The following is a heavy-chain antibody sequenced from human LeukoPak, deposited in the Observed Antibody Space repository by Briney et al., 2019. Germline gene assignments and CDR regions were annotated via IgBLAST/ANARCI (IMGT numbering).Heavy chain of an antibody. CDR2: IYNSGST. Sequence: SETLSLTCTVSGGSIGTYYWSWIRQPPGKGLEWIGYIYNSGSTNYNPSLQSRVTISVDTSKNQFSLRLTSVTAADTAVYYCAKAVAAAGRFGFDPWGQGTLVTVSS. J-gene: IGHJ5*02. V-gene: IGHV4-59*01. D-gene: IGHD6-13*01. CDR1: GGSIGTYY. CDR3: AKAVAAAGRFGFDP.